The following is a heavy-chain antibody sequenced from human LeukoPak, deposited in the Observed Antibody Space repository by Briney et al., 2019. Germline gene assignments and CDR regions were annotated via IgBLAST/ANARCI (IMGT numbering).Heavy chain of an antibody. CDR2: IWYDGSNK. CDR3: AKDRGNLGMDV. J-gene: IGHJ6*02. V-gene: IGHV3-33*06. CDR1: GFTFSTYG. D-gene: IGHD4-23*01. Sequence: PGRSLRLSCAASGFTFSTYGMHWVRQAPGKGLEWVAVIWYDGSNKYYADSVKGRFTISRDNSKNTLYLQMNSLRAEDTAVYYCAKDRGNLGMDVWGQGTTVTVSS.